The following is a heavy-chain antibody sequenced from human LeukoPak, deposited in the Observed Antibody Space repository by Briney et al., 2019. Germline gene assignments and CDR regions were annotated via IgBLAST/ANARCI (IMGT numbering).Heavy chain of an antibody. CDR2: INHSGST. D-gene: IGHD2-21*01. CDR1: GGSFSGYY. CDR3: AGGRAVSKATRIMVAHFDY. J-gene: IGHJ4*02. V-gene: IGHV4-34*01. Sequence: SETLSLTCAVYGGSFSGYYWSWIRQPPGKGLEWIGEINHSGSTNYNPSLKSRVTISVDTSKNQFSLKLSSVTAADTVVYYCAGGRAVSKATRIMVAHFDYWGQGTLVTVSS.